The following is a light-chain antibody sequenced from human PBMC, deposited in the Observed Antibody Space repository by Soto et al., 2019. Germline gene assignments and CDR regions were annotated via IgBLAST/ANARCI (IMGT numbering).Light chain of an antibody. CDR2: VGTGGIVG. CDR1: SGYSNYK. Sequence: QSVLTQPPSASASLGASVTLTCTLSSGYSNYKVDWYQQRPGKGPRFVMRVGTGGIVGSKGDGIPDRFSVLGSGLNRYLTIKNIQEEDESDYHCGADHGSGSNFPPGVFGGGTKLTVL. CDR3: GADHGSGSNFPPGV. V-gene: IGLV9-49*01. J-gene: IGLJ2*01.